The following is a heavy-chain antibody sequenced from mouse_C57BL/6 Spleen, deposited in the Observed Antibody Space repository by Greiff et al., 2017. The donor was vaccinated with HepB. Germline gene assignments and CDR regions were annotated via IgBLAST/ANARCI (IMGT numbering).Heavy chain of an antibody. J-gene: IGHJ2*01. D-gene: IGHD2-5*01. Sequence: VKLQESGAELVRPGTSVKLSCKASGYTFTSYWMHWVKQRPGQGLEWIGVIDPSDSYTNYNQKFKGKATLTVDTSSSTAYMQLSSLTSEDSAVYYCARRGSNYDFDYWGQGTTLTVSS. V-gene: IGHV1-59*01. CDR2: IDPSDSYT. CDR3: ARRGSNYDFDY. CDR1: GYTFTSYW.